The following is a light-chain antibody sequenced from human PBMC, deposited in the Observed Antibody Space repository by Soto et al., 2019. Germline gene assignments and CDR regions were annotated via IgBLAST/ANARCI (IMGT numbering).Light chain of an antibody. CDR3: AAWDDGLNGWV. J-gene: IGLJ3*02. CDR1: SSNIETNT. V-gene: IGLV1-44*01. Sequence: QSVLTQPPSASGTPGQRVTLSCSGSSSNIETNTVSWYQQLPGTAPKLLIYTNNQRPSGVPDRFSGSKSGTSASLAISGLQSEDEADYYCAAWDDGLNGWVFGGGTKLTVL. CDR2: TNN.